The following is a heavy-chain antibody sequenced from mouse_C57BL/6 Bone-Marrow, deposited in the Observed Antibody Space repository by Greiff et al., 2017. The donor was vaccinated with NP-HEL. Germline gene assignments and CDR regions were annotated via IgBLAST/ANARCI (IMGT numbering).Heavy chain of an antibody. CDR1: GFNIKDDY. Sequence: EVQLQQSGAELVRPGASVKLSCTASGFNIKDDYMHWVKQRPEQGLEWIGWIDPENGDTEYASKFQGKATITADTSSNTAYLQLSSLTSEDTAVDYCTTGTGYAMDYWGQGTSVTVSS. V-gene: IGHV14-4*01. J-gene: IGHJ4*01. CDR2: IDPENGDT. CDR3: TTGTGYAMDY. D-gene: IGHD4-1*01.